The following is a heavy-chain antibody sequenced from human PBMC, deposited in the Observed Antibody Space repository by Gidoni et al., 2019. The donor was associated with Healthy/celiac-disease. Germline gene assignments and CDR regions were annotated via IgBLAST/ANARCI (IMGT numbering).Heavy chain of an antibody. Sequence: QVTLKESGPVLVKPTETLTLTCTVSGFSLSNARMGVSWIRQPPGKALEWLAHIFSNDEKSYSTSLKSRLTISKDTSKSQVVLTMTNMDPVDTATYYCARIRHDYVWGSYRKTEKKPTRLLDYWGQGTLVTVSS. CDR1: GFSLSNARMG. CDR3: ARIRHDYVWGSYRKTEKKPTRLLDY. J-gene: IGHJ4*02. D-gene: IGHD3-16*02. V-gene: IGHV2-26*01. CDR2: IFSNDEK.